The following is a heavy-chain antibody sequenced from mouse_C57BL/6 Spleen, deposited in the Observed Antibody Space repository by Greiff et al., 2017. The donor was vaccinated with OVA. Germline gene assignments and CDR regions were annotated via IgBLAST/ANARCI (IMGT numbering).Heavy chain of an antibody. J-gene: IGHJ1*03. V-gene: IGHV1-26*01. Sequence: EVQLQQSGPELVKPGASVKISCKASGYTFTDYYMNWVKQSHGKSLEWIGDINPNNGGTSYNQKFKGKATLTVDKSSSTAYMERRSLTSEDSAVYYCARRALYGYDDWYFDVWGTGTTVTVSS. CDR2: INPNNGGT. CDR3: ARRALYGYDDWYFDV. D-gene: IGHD2-2*01. CDR1: GYTFTDYY.